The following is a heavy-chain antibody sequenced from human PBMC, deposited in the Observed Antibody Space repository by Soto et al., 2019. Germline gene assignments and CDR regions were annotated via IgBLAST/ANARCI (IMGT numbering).Heavy chain of an antibody. CDR2: INPNSGGT. CDR1: GYTFTGYY. Sequence: ASVKVSCKASGYTFTGYYMHWVRQAPGQGLEWMGWINPNSGGTNYAQKFQGWVTMTRDTSISTAYMELSSLRSEDTAVYYCATGVVEPENYFDYWGQGTLVTVSS. V-gene: IGHV1-2*04. CDR3: ATGVVEPENYFDY. J-gene: IGHJ4*02. D-gene: IGHD2-2*01.